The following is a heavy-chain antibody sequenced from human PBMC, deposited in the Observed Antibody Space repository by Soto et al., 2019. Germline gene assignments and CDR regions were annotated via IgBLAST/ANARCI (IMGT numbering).Heavy chain of an antibody. CDR2: IIPIFGTA. Sequence: SVKVSCKASGGTFSSYAISWVRQAPGQGLEWMGGIIPIFGTANYAQKFQGRVTITADKSTSTAYMELSSLRSEDTAVYYCARIIGCSSTSCYFTDAFDIWGQGTMVTVSS. J-gene: IGHJ3*02. D-gene: IGHD2-2*01. V-gene: IGHV1-69*06. CDR1: GGTFSSYA. CDR3: ARIIGCSSTSCYFTDAFDI.